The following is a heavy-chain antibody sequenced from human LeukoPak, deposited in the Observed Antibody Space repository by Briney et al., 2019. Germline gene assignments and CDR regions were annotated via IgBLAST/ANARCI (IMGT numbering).Heavy chain of an antibody. V-gene: IGHV4-34*01. J-gene: IGHJ6*03. CDR1: GGSFSGYY. Sequence: PPETLSLTCAVYGGSFSGYYWSWIRQPPGKGLEWIGEINHSGSTNYNPSLKSRVTISVDTSKNQFSLKLSSVTAADTAVYYCARGYCSGGSCYSYYYYNYMDVWGKGTTVTVSS. CDR2: INHSGST. D-gene: IGHD2-15*01. CDR3: ARGYCSGGSCYSYYYYNYMDV.